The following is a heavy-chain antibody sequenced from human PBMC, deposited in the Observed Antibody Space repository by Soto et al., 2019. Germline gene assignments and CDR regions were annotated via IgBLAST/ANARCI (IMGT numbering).Heavy chain of an antibody. CDR3: ARGGDTSGSWPRY. D-gene: IGHD3-22*01. V-gene: IGHV3-7*01. CDR1: GFTFSRYW. J-gene: IGHJ4*02. Sequence: SGGSLRLSCAASGFTFSRYWMRWVRQAPGKGLEWVANIKQDGSEKYYVDSVKGRFSISRDNAKNSLNLQMSSLRVEDTAVYYCARGGDTSGSWPRYWGQGTLVTVSS. CDR2: IKQDGSEK.